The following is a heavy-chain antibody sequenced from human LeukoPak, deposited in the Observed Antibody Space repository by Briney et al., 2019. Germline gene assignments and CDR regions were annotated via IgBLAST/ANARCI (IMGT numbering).Heavy chain of an antibody. D-gene: IGHD4-17*01. V-gene: IGHV4-34*01. J-gene: IGHJ5*02. CDR2: INHSGST. CDR3: ARAPPTTVTTRWFDP. Sequence: SETLSLTCAVYGGSFSGYYWSWIRQPPGKGLEWIGEINHSGSTNYNPSLKSRVTISVDTSKNQFSLKLSSVTAADTAVYYCARAPPTTVTTRWFDPWGQGTLVTVPS. CDR1: GGSFSGYY.